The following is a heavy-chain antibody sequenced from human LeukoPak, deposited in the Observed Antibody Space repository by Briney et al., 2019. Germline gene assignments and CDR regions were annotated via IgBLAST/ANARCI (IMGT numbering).Heavy chain of an antibody. CDR2: ISSSSSTI. J-gene: IGHJ1*01. V-gene: IGHV3-48*01. CDR3: AHCGGDCYPEYFQH. CDR1: AFIFSGHW. Sequence: TGGSLRLSCEGSAFIFSGHWMNWVRQAPGKGLEWVSYISSSSSTIYYADSVKGRFTISRDNAKNSLYLQMNSLRAEDTAVYYCAHCGGDCYPEYFQHWGQGTLVTVSS. D-gene: IGHD2-21*02.